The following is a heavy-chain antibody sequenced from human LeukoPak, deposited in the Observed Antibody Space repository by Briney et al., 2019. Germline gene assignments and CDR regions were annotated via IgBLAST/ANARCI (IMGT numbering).Heavy chain of an antibody. D-gene: IGHD1-26*01. CDR2: ISGSGTNT. CDR1: GFTLSNYA. CDR3: SVVGAQRPFDY. J-gene: IGHJ4*02. Sequence: TGGSLRLSCAASGFTLSNYAMNWVRQAPGKGLEWVSSISGSGTNTYYADSVKGRLTISRDTSKNTLYLQMNSLRAEDTAVYYCSVVGAQRPFDYWGQGTLATVSS. V-gene: IGHV3-23*01.